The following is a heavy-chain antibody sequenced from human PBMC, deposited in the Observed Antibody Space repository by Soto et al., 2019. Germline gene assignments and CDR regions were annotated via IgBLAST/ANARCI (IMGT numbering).Heavy chain of an antibody. Sequence: SVKVSCKASGGTFSSYAISWVRRAPGQGLEWMGGIIPIFGTANYAQKFQGRVTITADESTSTAYMELSSLRSEDTAVYYCARIEPAADDAFDIWGQGTMVTVSS. CDR3: ARIEPAADDAFDI. D-gene: IGHD6-13*01. CDR1: GGTFSSYA. J-gene: IGHJ3*02. V-gene: IGHV1-69*13. CDR2: IIPIFGTA.